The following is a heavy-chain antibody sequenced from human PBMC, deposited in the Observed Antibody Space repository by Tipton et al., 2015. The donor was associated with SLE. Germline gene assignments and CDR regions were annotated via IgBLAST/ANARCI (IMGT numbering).Heavy chain of an antibody. CDR3: ARAGGYSSSDAFDI. CDR2: IYYSGST. D-gene: IGHD6-13*01. Sequence: LRLSCTVSGGSISSSSYYWGWIRQPPGKGLEWIGSIYYSGSTYYNPSLKSRVTISVDTSKTQFSLKLSSVTAADTAVYYCARAGGYSSSDAFDIWGQGTMVTVSS. CDR1: GGSISSSSYY. V-gene: IGHV4-39*07. J-gene: IGHJ3*02.